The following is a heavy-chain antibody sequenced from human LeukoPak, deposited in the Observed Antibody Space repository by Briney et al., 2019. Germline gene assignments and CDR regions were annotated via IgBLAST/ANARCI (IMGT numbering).Heavy chain of an antibody. CDR1: GFTFDDYA. V-gene: IGHV3-9*01. D-gene: IGHD6-19*01. J-gene: IGHJ3*02. CDR3: AKDRGSSGWYDAFDI. Sequence: QPGGSLRLSCAASGFTFDDYAMQLVRQAPGKGLEWVSGISWNSGSIGYADSVKGRFTISRDNAKNSLYLQMNSLRAEDTALYYCAKDRGSSGWYDAFDIWGQGTMVTVSS. CDR2: ISWNSGSI.